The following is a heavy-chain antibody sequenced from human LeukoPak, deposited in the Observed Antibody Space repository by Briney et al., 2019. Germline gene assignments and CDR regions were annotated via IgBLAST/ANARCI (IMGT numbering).Heavy chain of an antibody. V-gene: IGHV1-2*07. J-gene: IGHJ4*02. CDR1: GYXFTGYY. D-gene: IGHD3-22*01. Sequence: ASVKVSCKASGYXFTGYYIHWVRQAPGQGLEWMGWINPNSGGTNYAHKFQGRVTMTRDTSISTAYMELSRLRSDDTAVYYCARVPYYYDSSKFDYWGQGTLVTVSS. CDR2: INPNSGGT. CDR3: ARVPYYYDSSKFDY.